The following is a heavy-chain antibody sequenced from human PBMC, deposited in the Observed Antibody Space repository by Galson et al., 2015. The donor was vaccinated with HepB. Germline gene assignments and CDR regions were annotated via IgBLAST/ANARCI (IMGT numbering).Heavy chain of an antibody. CDR3: ARAFFDNEFWSGNLRDFVSCAY. D-gene: IGHD3-3*01. CDR1: GYTFTSYG. Sequence: SVKVSCKASGYTFTSYGISWVRQAPGQGLEWMGWISDYNGNTNYAQKLKGRVTMTTDTSTSTADMELRSLRSEDTAMYYCARAFFDNEFWSGNLRDFVSCAYWGQRTLGTVSS. J-gene: IGHJ4*02. V-gene: IGHV1-18*01. CDR2: ISDYNGNT.